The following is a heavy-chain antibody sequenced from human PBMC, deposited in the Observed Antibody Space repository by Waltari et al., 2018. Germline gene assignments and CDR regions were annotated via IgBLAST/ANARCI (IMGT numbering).Heavy chain of an antibody. CDR3: VRVRSTSDFFLDV. Sequence: DVQLVESGGGLVKPGGSLRLSCAASGFTFNNYNMYWVRQAPGRVLEWVASISSSSSFMYYSDSVKGRVIVSRDNSKDSLYLQMDSLRADDTAVYDCVRVRSTSDFFLDVWGNGATVTVSS. CDR1: GFTFNNYN. D-gene: IGHD2-2*01. V-gene: IGHV3-21*02. CDR2: ISSSSSFM. J-gene: IGHJ6*04.